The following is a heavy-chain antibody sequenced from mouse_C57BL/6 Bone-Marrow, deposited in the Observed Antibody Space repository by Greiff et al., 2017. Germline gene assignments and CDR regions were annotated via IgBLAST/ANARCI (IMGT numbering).Heavy chain of an antibody. Sequence: VHVKQSGPELVKPGASVKIPCKASGYTFTDYNMDWVKQSHGKSLEWIGDINPNNGGTIYNQKFKGKATLTVDKSSSTAYMQLRSLTSEDTAVXYCARGGYYGSAYWYFDVWGTGTTVTVSS. CDR2: INPNNGGT. J-gene: IGHJ1*03. CDR1: GYTFTDYN. CDR3: ARGGYYGSAYWYFDV. D-gene: IGHD1-1*01. V-gene: IGHV1-18*01.